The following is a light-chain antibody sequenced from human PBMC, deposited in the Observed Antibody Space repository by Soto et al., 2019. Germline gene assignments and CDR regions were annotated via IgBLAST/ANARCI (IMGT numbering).Light chain of an antibody. Sequence: EIVMTQSPATLSVSPGERATLSCRASQSVSSNLAWYQQKPGQAPRLLIYGASTRATGIPVRFSGSGSGTEFTLTISSLQSEDFAVYYCQQYNNWPTWTFGQGTKVDI. V-gene: IGKV3-15*01. CDR3: QQYNNWPTWT. CDR1: QSVSSN. CDR2: GAS. J-gene: IGKJ1*01.